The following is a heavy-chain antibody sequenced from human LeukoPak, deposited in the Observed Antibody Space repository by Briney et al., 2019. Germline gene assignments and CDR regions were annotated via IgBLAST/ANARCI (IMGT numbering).Heavy chain of an antibody. J-gene: IGHJ6*01. CDR2: IYYTGSI. V-gene: IGHV4-31*03. D-gene: IGHD1-7*01. CDR3: ARERSVGLGTSYYHYGVDV. CDR1: GASISSSGSY. Sequence: SETLAVTCTVSGASISSSGSYWAWIRQHPGKGLEWIAYIYYTGSIYYNPSLKSRVTMSVDTSKNQFSLKLNSVTAADTAVYYCARERSVGLGTSYYHYGVDVWGQGTSVSSSS.